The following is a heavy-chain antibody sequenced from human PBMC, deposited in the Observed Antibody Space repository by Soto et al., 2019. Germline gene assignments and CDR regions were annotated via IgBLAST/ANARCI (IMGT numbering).Heavy chain of an antibody. J-gene: IGHJ4*02. D-gene: IGHD2-8*01. CDR3: ARGAILYTINQD. V-gene: IGHV4-34*01. CDR1: GGSFSGYY. CDR2: INHSGST. Sequence: QVQLQQWGAGLLKPSETLSLTCAVYGGSFSGYYWSWIRQPPGKGLEWIGEINHSGSTNYNPSLKSRVTIAVDTAKNQFSLKLSSVTAADTAVYYCARGAILYTINQDWGQGTLVTVSS.